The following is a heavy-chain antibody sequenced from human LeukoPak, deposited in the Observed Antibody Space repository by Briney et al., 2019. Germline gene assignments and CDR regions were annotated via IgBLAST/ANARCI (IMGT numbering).Heavy chain of an antibody. J-gene: IGHJ4*02. D-gene: IGHD6-19*01. V-gene: IGHV3-11*03. CDR3: AGGIAVAGTGFFDY. CDR1: GFTFSDYY. Sequence: GGSLRLSCAASGFTFSDYYMNWIRQAPEKGLEWISTISRSSSYTNYADSVKGRFSISRDNAKNSLYLQMNSLGAEDTAVYYCAGGIAVAGTGFFDYWGQGTLVTVSS. CDR2: ISRSSSYT.